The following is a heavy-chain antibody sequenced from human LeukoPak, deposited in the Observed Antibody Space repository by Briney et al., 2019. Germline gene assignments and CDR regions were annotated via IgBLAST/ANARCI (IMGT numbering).Heavy chain of an antibody. D-gene: IGHD3-3*01. CDR1: VYTFTNYD. CDR2: MNPNSGNT. V-gene: IGHV1-8*03. J-gene: IGHJ6*03. CDR3: ARGRYDLWSGYSVYYYYYMDV. Sequence: ASVKVSCKASVYTFTNYDINWVRQATGQGLEWMGWMNPNSGNTGYAQKFQGRVTITRNTSISTAYMELSSLRSEDTAVYYCARGRYDLWSGYSVYYYYYMDVWGKGTTVSVSS.